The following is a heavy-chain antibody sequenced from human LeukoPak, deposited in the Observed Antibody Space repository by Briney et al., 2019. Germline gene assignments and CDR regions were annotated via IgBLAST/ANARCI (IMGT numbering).Heavy chain of an antibody. Sequence: HTGGSLRLSCAASGFTFSSYGMHWVRQAPGKGLEWVAFIRYDGSNKYYADSVKGRFTISRDNSKNTLYLQMNSLRAEDTAVYYCCESEPPYSYGYFGFDYWGQGTLVTVSS. V-gene: IGHV3-30*02. D-gene: IGHD5-18*01. CDR2: IRYDGSNK. J-gene: IGHJ4*02. CDR1: GFTFSSYG. CDR3: CESEPPYSYGYFGFDY.